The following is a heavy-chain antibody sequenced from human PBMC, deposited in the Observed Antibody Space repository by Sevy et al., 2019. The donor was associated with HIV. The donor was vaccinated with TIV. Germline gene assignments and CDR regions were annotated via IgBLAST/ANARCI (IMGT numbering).Heavy chain of an antibody. J-gene: IGHJ6*02. V-gene: IGHV3-30*03. Sequence: GGSLRLSCTASGLTFSTYGMHWVRQAPGKGLEWVAVISYDGDVKYYAESVKGRFTIFRDNSKNTLYLQMNSLRREDTAVYYCARGVTIFGVVTSYYYGMDVWGQGTTVTVSS. CDR1: GLTFSTYG. CDR2: ISYDGDVK. D-gene: IGHD3-3*01. CDR3: ARGVTIFGVVTSYYYGMDV.